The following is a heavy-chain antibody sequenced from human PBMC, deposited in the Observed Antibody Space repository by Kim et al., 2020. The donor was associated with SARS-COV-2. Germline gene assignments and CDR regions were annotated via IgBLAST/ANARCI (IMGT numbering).Heavy chain of an antibody. CDR2: IYYSGST. J-gene: IGHJ4*02. D-gene: IGHD6-6*01. V-gene: IGHV4-39*01. CDR1: GGSISSSSYY. CDR3: ARLPRRSIAARRAGAPDQSSSDY. Sequence: SETLSLTCTVSGGSISSSSYYWGWIRQPPGKGLEWIGSIYYSGSTYYNPSLKSRVTISVDTSKNQFSLKLSSVTAADTAVYYCARLPRRSIAARRAGAPDQSSSDYWGQGTLVTVSS.